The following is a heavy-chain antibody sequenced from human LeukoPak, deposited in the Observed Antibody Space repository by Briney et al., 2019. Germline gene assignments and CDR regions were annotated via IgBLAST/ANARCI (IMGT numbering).Heavy chain of an antibody. CDR1: GYTFTSYD. D-gene: IGHD4-11*01. CDR2: INPNSGGT. J-gene: IGHJ6*03. V-gene: IGHV1-2*02. Sequence: ASVKVSCKASGYTFTSYDINWVRQATGQGLEWMGWINPNSGGTNYAQKFQGRVTMTRDTSISTAYMDLSRLRSDDTAVYFCARGGLPIYYYYMDVWGKGTTVTVSS. CDR3: ARGGLPIYYYYMDV.